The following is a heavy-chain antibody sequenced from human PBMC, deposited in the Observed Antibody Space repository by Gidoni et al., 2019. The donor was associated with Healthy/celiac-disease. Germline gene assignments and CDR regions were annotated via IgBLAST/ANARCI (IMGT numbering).Heavy chain of an antibody. D-gene: IGHD3-10*01. CDR1: GFTFSSYA. CDR3: ASRYGSGSFY. Sequence: EVQLLESGGGLVQPGGSLRPSCAAPGFTFSSYAMSWVRQAPGKGLEWVSAISGSGGSTYYADSVKGRFTISRDNSKNTLYLQMNSLRAEDTAVYYCASRYGSGSFYWGQGTLVTVSS. V-gene: IGHV3-23*01. J-gene: IGHJ4*02. CDR2: ISGSGGST.